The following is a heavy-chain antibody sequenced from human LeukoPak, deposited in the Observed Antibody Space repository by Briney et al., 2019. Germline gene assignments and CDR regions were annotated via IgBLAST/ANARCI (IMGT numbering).Heavy chain of an antibody. J-gene: IGHJ4*02. CDR2: INPNSGDT. Sequence: GASVKVSCKASGYIFTGYYMHWVRQAPGQGLEWMGWINPNSGDTNYAQKFQGRVTMTRDTSISTAYMELSRLRSDDTAVYYCARLSMALDYWGQGTLVTVSS. CDR1: GYIFTGYY. CDR3: ARLSMALDY. D-gene: IGHD2/OR15-2a*01. V-gene: IGHV1-2*02.